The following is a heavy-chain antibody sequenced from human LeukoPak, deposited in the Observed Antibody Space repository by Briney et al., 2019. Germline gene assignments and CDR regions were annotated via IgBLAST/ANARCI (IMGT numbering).Heavy chain of an antibody. CDR2: IHYDGSDE. V-gene: IGHV3-30*02. Sequence: GGSLRLSCAASGFTFSRYVMHWVRQAPGKGLEWVTFIHYDGSDEYYADSVKGRFTISRDNSKNTVHLQMNSLRAEDTAVYYCAKHLYGDNGGLRNYWGQGTLVTVSS. CDR1: GFTFSRYV. D-gene: IGHD4-17*01. J-gene: IGHJ4*02. CDR3: AKHLYGDNGGLRNY.